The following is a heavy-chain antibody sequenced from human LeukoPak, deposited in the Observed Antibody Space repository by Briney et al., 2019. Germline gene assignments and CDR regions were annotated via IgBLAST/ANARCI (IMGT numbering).Heavy chain of an antibody. CDR2: INPNRGGT. CDR1: GYTFTGYY. Sequence: ASEKVSCKASGYTFTGYYMHWVRQAPGQGLEWMGWINPNRGGTNYAQKFQGRVTMTRDTSISTAYMELSRLRSDDTAVYYCARNPDYGNYVWPFDYWGQGTLVTVSS. V-gene: IGHV1-2*02. D-gene: IGHD4-11*01. CDR3: ARNPDYGNYVWPFDY. J-gene: IGHJ4*02.